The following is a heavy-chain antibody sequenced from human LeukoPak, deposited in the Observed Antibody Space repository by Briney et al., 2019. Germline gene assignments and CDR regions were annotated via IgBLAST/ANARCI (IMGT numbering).Heavy chain of an antibody. V-gene: IGHV3-23*01. D-gene: IGHD3-10*01. Sequence: PGGSLRLSCVASGFTFKNYAMSWVRQTPGRGLEWVSAMSGSGGSTYYADSVKGRFTISRDNSKNTLYLQMNSLRAEDTAVYYCAKEAYGSGSYPDYWGQGTLVTVSS. CDR2: MSGSGGST. J-gene: IGHJ4*02. CDR1: GFTFKNYA. CDR3: AKEAYGSGSYPDY.